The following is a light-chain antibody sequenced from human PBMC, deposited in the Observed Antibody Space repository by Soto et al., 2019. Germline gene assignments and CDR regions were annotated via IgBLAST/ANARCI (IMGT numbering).Light chain of an antibody. Sequence: EIVLTQSPDTLSLSPGERATLPCRASQTVGTDFLVWYQHKIGQPPRLLIYATSRRATGIPDRFSGSGSGTDFTLTISRVEPEDFAVYYCQQYGSSPHTFGQGTKLEIK. CDR2: ATS. CDR1: QTVGTDF. J-gene: IGKJ2*01. V-gene: IGKV3-20*01. CDR3: QQYGSSPHT.